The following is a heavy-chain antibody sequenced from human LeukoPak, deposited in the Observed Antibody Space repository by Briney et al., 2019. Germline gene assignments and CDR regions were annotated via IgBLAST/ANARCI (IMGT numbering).Heavy chain of an antibody. CDR2: ISYDGSNK. V-gene: IGHV3-30-3*01. CDR1: GFTFSSYA. D-gene: IGHD1/OR15-1a*01. J-gene: IGHJ5*02. Sequence: GESLKISCAASGFTFSSYAMHWVRQAPGKGLEWVAVISYDGSNKYYADSVKGRFTISRDNSKNTLYLQMNSLRAEDTAVYYCARGQTRTRDWFDPWGQGTLVTVSS. CDR3: ARGQTRTRDWFDP.